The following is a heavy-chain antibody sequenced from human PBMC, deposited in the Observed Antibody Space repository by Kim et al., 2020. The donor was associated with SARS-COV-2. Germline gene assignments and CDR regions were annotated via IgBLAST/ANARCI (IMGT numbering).Heavy chain of an antibody. D-gene: IGHD6-19*01. Sequence: SETLSLTCTVSGGSFSSYYWSWIRQPPGKGLEWIGYIYYSGSTNYNPSLKSRVTISVDTPKNQFSLKLSSVTAADTAVYYCARDSSGWGYYCYYGMDLWGQGTTVTVSS. CDR2: IYYSGST. V-gene: IGHV4-59*01. J-gene: IGHJ6*02. CDR1: GGSFSSYY. CDR3: ARDSSGWGYYCYYGMDL.